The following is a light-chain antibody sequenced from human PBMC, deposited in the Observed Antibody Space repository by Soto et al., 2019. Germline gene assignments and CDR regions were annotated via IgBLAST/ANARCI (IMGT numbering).Light chain of an antibody. CDR2: RNN. J-gene: IGLJ3*02. V-gene: IGLV1-47*01. Sequence: HSVLTQPPSASGTPGQRVTISCSGSSSNIGSNYVYWYQQLPGTAPKLLIYRNNQRPSGVPDRFSGSKSGTSASLAISGLRSEDEADYYCAAWDDSLSAPWVFGGGTKLTVL. CDR1: SSNIGSNY. CDR3: AAWDDSLSAPWV.